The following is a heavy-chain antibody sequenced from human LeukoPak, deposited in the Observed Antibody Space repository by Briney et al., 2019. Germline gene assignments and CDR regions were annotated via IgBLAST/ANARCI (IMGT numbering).Heavy chain of an antibody. Sequence: ASVKVSCKASGYTFTDYYIHWVRQAPGQGLEWMGWINPNSGGTNYAQKFQGRVTMTRDTSTSTAYMELSRLTSDDTAVYYCARNYDRSANRWFDPWGQGTPVTVSS. CDR2: INPNSGGT. V-gene: IGHV1-2*02. J-gene: IGHJ5*02. D-gene: IGHD3-22*01. CDR1: GYTFTDYY. CDR3: ARNYDRSANRWFDP.